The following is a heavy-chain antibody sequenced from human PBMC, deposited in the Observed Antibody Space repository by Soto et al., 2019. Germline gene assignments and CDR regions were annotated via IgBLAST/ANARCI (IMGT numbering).Heavy chain of an antibody. CDR2: ISGSGGST. CDR1: GFTFSSYA. CDR3: ANDHGFSESFLVSYFDN. Sequence: PGGSLRLSCAASGFTFSSYAMSWVRQAPGKGLEWVSAISGSGGSTYYADSVKGRFPISRDNSKNTLYLQMNSLRAEDTAVEYCANDHGFSESFLVSYFDNWGQGTLVTV. D-gene: IGHD3-3*01. J-gene: IGHJ4*02. V-gene: IGHV3-23*01.